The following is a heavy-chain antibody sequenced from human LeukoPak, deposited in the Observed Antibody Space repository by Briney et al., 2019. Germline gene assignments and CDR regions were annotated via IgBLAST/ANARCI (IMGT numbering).Heavy chain of an antibody. D-gene: IGHD3-9*01. V-gene: IGHV3-7*01. Sequence: GGSLRLSCAASGFTFSSYWMSWVRQAPGKGLEWVANIKQDGSEKYYVDSVKGRFTISRDNAKNSLYLQMNSLRAEDTAVYYCARDALRYFDWQVEGWYFDLWGRGTLVTVSS. J-gene: IGHJ2*01. CDR1: GFTFSSYW. CDR3: ARDALRYFDWQVEGWYFDL. CDR2: IKQDGSEK.